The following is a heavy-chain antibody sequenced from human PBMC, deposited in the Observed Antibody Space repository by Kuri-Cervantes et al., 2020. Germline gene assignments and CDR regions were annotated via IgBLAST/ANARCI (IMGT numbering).Heavy chain of an antibody. CDR3: ARSGSYYPTIDY. D-gene: IGHD1-26*01. V-gene: IGHV3-74*01. Sequence: GESLKISCIASGFTFSSYWMHWVRQAPGKGLVWVSRINSDGSSTSYADSVKGRFTISRDNAKNTLYLQMNSLRAEDTAVYYCARSGSYYPTIDYWGQGTLVTVSS. CDR2: INSDGSST. J-gene: IGHJ4*02. CDR1: GFTFSSYW.